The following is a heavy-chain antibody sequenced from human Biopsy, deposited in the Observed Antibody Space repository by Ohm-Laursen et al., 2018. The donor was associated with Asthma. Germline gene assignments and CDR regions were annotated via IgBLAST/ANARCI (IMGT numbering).Heavy chain of an antibody. D-gene: IGHD3-10*01. J-gene: IGHJ6*02. V-gene: IGHV1-18*01. CDR2: ISVYNGNT. CDR1: GYTFNSAG. CDR3: ARAVDYSHYYGIDV. Sequence: GASVKVSCKPSGYTFNSAGITSVRQAPGQGLEWMGWISVYNGNTKVAQKLQDRVTMITDTSTSTAYMELRSLRSDDTAVYFCARAVDYSHYYGIDVWGQGTTVTVS.